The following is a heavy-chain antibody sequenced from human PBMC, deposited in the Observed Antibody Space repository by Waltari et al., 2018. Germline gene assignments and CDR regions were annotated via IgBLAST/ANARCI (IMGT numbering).Heavy chain of an antibody. CDR2: IWYDGRYE. Sequence: QVQLVESGGGVVQPGRSLRPSCAASGFAFRGYVMHWVRQASGKGLEWVAVIWYDGRYEYYADSVKGRFTISRDNSKDTLYLQMNSLRAEDTAVYYCARDFASTYFFDYWGQGTLVTVSS. CDR3: ARDFASTYFFDY. V-gene: IGHV3-33*01. CDR1: GFAFRGYV. J-gene: IGHJ4*02.